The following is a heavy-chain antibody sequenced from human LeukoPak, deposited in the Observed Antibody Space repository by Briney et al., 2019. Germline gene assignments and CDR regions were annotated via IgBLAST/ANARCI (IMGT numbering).Heavy chain of an antibody. Sequence: GGSLRLSCAASGFTFSSFAMNWVRQAPGKGLEWVSTMSGDATSTYYADSVKGRFTISRDNSKNTLYLQMNSLRAEDTAVYYCAKRTSGSSWYSSDSRGQGTLVTVSS. J-gene: IGHJ4*02. D-gene: IGHD6-13*01. V-gene: IGHV3-23*01. CDR3: AKRTSGSSWYSSDS. CDR1: GFTFSSFA. CDR2: MSGDATST.